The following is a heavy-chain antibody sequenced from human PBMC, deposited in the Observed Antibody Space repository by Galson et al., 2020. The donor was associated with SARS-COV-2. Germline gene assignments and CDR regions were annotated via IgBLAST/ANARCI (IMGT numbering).Heavy chain of an antibody. CDR1: GGTFSSYA. CDR3: ARDFSGSHEGYYYYYYMDV. Sequence: SVKVSCKASGGTFSSYAISWVRQAPGQGLEWMGGIIPILGIANYAQKFQGRVTITADKSTSTAYMELSSLRSEDTAVYYCARDFSGSHEGYYYYYYMDVWGKGTTVTVSS. D-gene: IGHD1-26*01. J-gene: IGHJ6*03. CDR2: IIPILGIA. V-gene: IGHV1-69*10.